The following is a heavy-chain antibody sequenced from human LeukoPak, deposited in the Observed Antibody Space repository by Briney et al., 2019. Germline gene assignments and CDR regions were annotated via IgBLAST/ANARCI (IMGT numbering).Heavy chain of an antibody. V-gene: IGHV3-23*01. CDR2: IIGSAVNT. Sequence: GGSLRLSCGASGLTVSSYGMSWVRQAPGKGLEWVSTIIGSAVNTYYADSVKGRFTISRDNSKNTLYLQMNSLRAEDTAVYYCARDDVAVTGALDFWGQGTLVTVSS. J-gene: IGHJ4*02. CDR3: ARDDVAVTGALDF. CDR1: GLTVSSYG. D-gene: IGHD6-19*01.